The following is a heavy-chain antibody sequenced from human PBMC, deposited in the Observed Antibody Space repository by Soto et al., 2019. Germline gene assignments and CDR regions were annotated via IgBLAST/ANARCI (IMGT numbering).Heavy chain of an antibody. V-gene: IGHV5-51*01. CDR3: ARRSRYAAGVYCMDV. D-gene: IGHD2-2*01. Sequence: GASLKISCKGSGYSFTSYWIGWVRQMPGKGLEWMGIIYPGESDTRYSPSFQGQVTISADKSISTASLQWSSLKASDTAMYYCARRSRYAAGVYCMDVWGQVTTGTVSS. CDR1: GYSFTSYW. CDR2: IYPGESDT. J-gene: IGHJ6*02.